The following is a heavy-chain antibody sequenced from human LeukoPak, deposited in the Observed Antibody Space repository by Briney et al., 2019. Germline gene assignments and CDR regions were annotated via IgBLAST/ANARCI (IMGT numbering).Heavy chain of an antibody. D-gene: IGHD6-19*01. Sequence: GGSLRLSCAASGFTFSSYSMNWVRQAPGKGLEWVSSISSSSSYIYYADSVKGRFTISRDDAKNSLYLQMNSLRAEDTAVYYCARDLTLGQWLPTDAFDIWGQGTMVTVSS. CDR3: ARDLTLGQWLPTDAFDI. V-gene: IGHV3-21*01. CDR1: GFTFSSYS. CDR2: ISSSSSYI. J-gene: IGHJ3*02.